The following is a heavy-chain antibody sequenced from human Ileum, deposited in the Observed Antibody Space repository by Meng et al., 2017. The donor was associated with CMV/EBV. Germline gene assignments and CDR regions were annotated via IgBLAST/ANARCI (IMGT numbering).Heavy chain of an antibody. CDR2: INTNAGNP. CDR1: GYNFTTNN. CDR3: ARDGLSGRYFDY. Sequence: QVQLVQSWSELRKPGASVKVSCKASGYNFTTNNIIWVRQAPGQGPEWMGWINTNAGNPTYARGFTGRFVFSLDTSLSTTYLQIISLKAEDTAVYYCARDGLSGRYFDYWGQGTLVTVSS. D-gene: IGHD1-26*01. V-gene: IGHV7-4-1*02. J-gene: IGHJ4*02.